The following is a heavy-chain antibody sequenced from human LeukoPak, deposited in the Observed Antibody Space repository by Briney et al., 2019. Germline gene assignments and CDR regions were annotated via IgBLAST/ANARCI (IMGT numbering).Heavy chain of an antibody. CDR1: GFTFSSYS. J-gene: IGHJ6*02. CDR2: ISSSSSTI. CDR3: ARIDMVVPAAGYGMDV. D-gene: IGHD2-2*01. Sequence: GGSLRLSCAASGFTFSSYSMNWVRQAPGKGLEWVSYISSSSSTIYYADSVKGRFTISRDNAKNSLYLQMNSLRAEDTAVYYCARIDMVVPAAGYGMDVWGQGTTVTVSS. V-gene: IGHV3-48*01.